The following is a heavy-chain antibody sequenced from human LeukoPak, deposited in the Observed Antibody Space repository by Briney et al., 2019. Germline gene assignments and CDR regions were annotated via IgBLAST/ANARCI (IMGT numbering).Heavy chain of an antibody. CDR2: IDDDSRPI. CDR1: GFTFSNAW. CDR3: ARGGTGDGNYFDY. J-gene: IGHJ4*02. V-gene: IGHV3-48*01. Sequence: PGGSLRLSCAASGFTFSNAWMSWVRQAPGKGLEWLSYIDDDSRPIYYADSVRGRFTVSRDNAKNSLFLQMNVLRAEDTALYYCARGGTGDGNYFDYWGQGTLVTVSS. D-gene: IGHD7-27*01.